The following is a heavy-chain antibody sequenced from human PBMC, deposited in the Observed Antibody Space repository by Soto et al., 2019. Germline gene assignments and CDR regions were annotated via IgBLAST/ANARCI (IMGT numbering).Heavy chain of an antibody. CDR2: MNPNSGNT. CDR1: GYTFTSYD. D-gene: IGHD2-8*01. V-gene: IGHV1-8*01. CDR3: SQRRYCTNGVCYTGGMGDAFDI. J-gene: IGHJ3*02. Sequence: ASVKVSCKASGYTFTSYDINWVRQATGQGLEWMGWMNPNSGNTGYAQKFQGRVTMTRNTSISTAYMELSSLRSEDTAVYYCSQRRYCTNGVCYTGGMGDAFDIWGQGTMVTVSS.